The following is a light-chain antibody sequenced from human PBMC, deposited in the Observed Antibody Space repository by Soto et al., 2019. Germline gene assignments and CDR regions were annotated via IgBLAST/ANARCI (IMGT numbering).Light chain of an antibody. J-gene: IGLJ1*01. CDR2: EGT. CDR3: YSCAGTSRS. Sequence: QSVLTQPPSASGSPGQSVTISCTGTSSDIGGYNFVSCYQQHPGKAPKLMIYEGTKRPSGVPDRFSGPKSGNTASLTVSGLLGEDGADYDCYSCAGTSRSFXTGTQVTV. CDR1: SSDIGGYNF. V-gene: IGLV2-8*01.